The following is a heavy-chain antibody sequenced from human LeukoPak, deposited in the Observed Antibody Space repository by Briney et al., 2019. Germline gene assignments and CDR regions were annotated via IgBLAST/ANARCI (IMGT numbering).Heavy chain of an antibody. CDR2: IKSKTDGGTT. V-gene: IGHV3-15*01. D-gene: IGHD6-19*01. Sequence: GGSLRLSCAASGFTFSNAWMSWVRQAPGKGLEWVGRIKSKTDGGTTDYAAPVKGRFTISRDDSKNTLYLQMNSLKTEDTAVYYCTRSESVAGTMADYWGQGTLVTVSS. J-gene: IGHJ4*02. CDR1: GFTFSNAW. CDR3: TRSESVAGTMADY.